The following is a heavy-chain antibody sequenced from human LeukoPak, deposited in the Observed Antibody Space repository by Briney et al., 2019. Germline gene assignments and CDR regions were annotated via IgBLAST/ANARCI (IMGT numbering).Heavy chain of an antibody. CDR2: IKQDGSQK. D-gene: IGHD1-14*01. Sequence: GGSLRLSCTASRFTLTTYWMSWVRQAPGEGLEWVANIKQDGSQKYYVDSVKGRFTISRDNAKNSLYLQMNSLRAEDTAVYYCTRNRYFDLWGRGTLVTVSS. CDR3: TRNRYFDL. J-gene: IGHJ2*01. V-gene: IGHV3-7*01. CDR1: RFTLTTYW.